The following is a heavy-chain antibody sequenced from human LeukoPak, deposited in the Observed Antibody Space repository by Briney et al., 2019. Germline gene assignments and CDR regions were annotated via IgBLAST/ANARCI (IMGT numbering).Heavy chain of an antibody. CDR2: IWFDGSGT. CDR3: ARHASTHYFDS. Sequence: GGSLRLSCVASGFTFSNYGMHRVRQAPGKGLEWVAIIWFDGSGTYYADSVKGRVTFSRDNSKNTLYLQMNSLRAEDTAMYYCARHASTHYFDSWGQGTLVTVSS. D-gene: IGHD2/OR15-2a*01. V-gene: IGHV3-33*01. CDR1: GFTFSNYG. J-gene: IGHJ4*02.